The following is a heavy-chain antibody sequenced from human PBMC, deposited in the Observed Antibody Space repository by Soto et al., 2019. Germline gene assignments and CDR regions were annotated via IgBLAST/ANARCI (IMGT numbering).Heavy chain of an antibody. D-gene: IGHD2-21*01. J-gene: IGHJ3*02. CDR2: IIPILGIA. CDR1: GGTLSSYT. Sequence: SVKVSCKASGGTLSSYTISWVRQAPGQGLEWMGRIIPILGIANYAQKFQGRVTITADKSTSTAYMELSSLRSEDTAVYYCASGNGGDSYDAFDIWGQGTMVTVSS. CDR3: ASGNGGDSYDAFDI. V-gene: IGHV1-69*02.